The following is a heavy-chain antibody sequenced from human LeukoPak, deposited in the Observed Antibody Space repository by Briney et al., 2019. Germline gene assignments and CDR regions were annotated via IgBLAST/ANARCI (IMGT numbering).Heavy chain of an antibody. CDR3: AKIYDFWSGRSAFDI. D-gene: IGHD3-3*01. V-gene: IGHV4-61*02. J-gene: IGHJ3*02. Sequence: PSETLSLTCTVSGGSISSGSYYWSWIRQPAGKGLEWIGRIYTSGSTNYNPSLKSRVTISVDTSKNQFSLKLSSVTAADTAVYYCAKIYDFWSGRSAFDIWGQGTMVTVSS. CDR2: IYTSGST. CDR1: GGSISSGSYY.